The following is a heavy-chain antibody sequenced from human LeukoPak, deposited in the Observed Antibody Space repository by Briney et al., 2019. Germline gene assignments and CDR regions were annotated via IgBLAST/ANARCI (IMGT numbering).Heavy chain of an antibody. J-gene: IGHJ4*02. CDR3: ATSLKPGGSYY. D-gene: IGHD1-14*01. CDR1: GYTSTSYG. CDR2: ISAYNGNT. V-gene: IGHV1-18*01. Sequence: ASVKVSCKASGYTSTSYGISWVRQAPGQGLEWMGWISAYNGNTNYAQKLQGRVTMTTDTSTSTAYMELRSLRSDDTAVYYCATSLKPGGSYYWGQGTLVTVSS.